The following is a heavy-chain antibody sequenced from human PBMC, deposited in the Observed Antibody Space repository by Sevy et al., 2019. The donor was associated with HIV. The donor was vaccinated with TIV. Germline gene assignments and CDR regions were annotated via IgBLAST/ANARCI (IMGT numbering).Heavy chain of an antibody. D-gene: IGHD1-26*01. CDR3: TRVEGAADWGMDV. V-gene: IGHV3-49*04. J-gene: IGHJ6*02. CDR1: GFTFDDYT. Sequence: GGSLRLSCRASGFTFDDYTMSWVRQAPGKGLEWVAFIRSKAYGGTTEYAASVKERFTISRDESKSIAYLQMNSLKTEDTAVYYCTRVEGAADWGMDVWGQGTTVTVSS. CDR2: IRSKAYGGTT.